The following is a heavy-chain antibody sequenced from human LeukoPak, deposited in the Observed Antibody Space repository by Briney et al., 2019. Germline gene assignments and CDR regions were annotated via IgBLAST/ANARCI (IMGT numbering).Heavy chain of an antibody. CDR2: IIPIFDTA. D-gene: IGHD3-10*01. CDR3: ASVYYDSASYYYMDV. V-gene: IGHV1-69*05. CDR1: GGTFSSYA. Sequence: SVKVSCKASGGTFSSYAISWVRQAPGQGLEWMGGIIPIFDTANYAQRFQGRVTITTDESTSTAYMELSSLRSEDTAEYYCASVYYDSASYYYMDVWGKGTTVTVSS. J-gene: IGHJ6*03.